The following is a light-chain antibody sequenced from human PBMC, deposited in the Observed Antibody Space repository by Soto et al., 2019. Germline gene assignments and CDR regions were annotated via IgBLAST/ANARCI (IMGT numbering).Light chain of an antibody. J-gene: IGKJ1*01. Sequence: EIVMTQSPVTLSVSPGGRATLSCRASQSIRSNLAWYQQKPGQAPRLLIYGASARATGIPARFSGSGSGTEFTLTISSLQSEDFAVYYCQQYNNWPRTFGQGTKVDIK. V-gene: IGKV3-15*01. CDR3: QQYNNWPRT. CDR1: QSIRSN. CDR2: GAS.